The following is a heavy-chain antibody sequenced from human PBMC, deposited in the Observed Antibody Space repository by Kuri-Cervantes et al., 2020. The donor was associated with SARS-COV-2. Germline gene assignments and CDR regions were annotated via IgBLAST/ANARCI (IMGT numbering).Heavy chain of an antibody. J-gene: IGHJ4*02. CDR1: GFTFSSYG. V-gene: IGHV3-30*02. CDR3: ARGGTDFWSGYSEDLGY. CDR2: IRYDGSNK. D-gene: IGHD3-3*01. Sequence: GGSLRLSCAASGFTFSSYGMHWVRQAPGKGLEWVAFIRYDGSNKYYADSVKGRFTISRGDTKNSLYLQMNSLRAEDTAVYYCARGGTDFWSGYSEDLGYWGQGTLVTVSS.